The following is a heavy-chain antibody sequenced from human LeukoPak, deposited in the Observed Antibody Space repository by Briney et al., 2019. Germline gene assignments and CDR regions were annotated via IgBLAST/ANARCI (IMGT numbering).Heavy chain of an antibody. CDR3: AGGGRNY. V-gene: IGHV1-69*06. CDR1: GGTFNNFA. CDR2: IIPIFGTT. J-gene: IGHJ4*02. D-gene: IGHD2/OR15-2a*01. Sequence: ASVKVSCKASGGTFNNFAVSWVRQAPGQGLEWMGTIIPIFGTTNYAQKFQGRVIITADKSSSTAFMDLSSLKFEDTAVYYCAGGGRNYWGPGTLVTVSS.